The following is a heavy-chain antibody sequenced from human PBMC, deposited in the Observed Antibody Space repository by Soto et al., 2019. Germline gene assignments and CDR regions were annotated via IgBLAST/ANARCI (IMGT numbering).Heavy chain of an antibody. J-gene: IGHJ4*01. CDR3: ARDVAGPHYYYDSSTPKSTFDY. D-gene: IGHD3-22*01. CDR1: GYTFTSYG. CDR2: ISAYNGNT. V-gene: IGHV1-18*04. Sequence: ASVKVSCKASGYTFTSYGISWVRQAPGQGLEWMGWISAYNGNTNYAQKLQGRVTMTTDTSTSTAYMELRSLRSDDTAVYYCARDVAGPHYYYDSSTPKSTFDYWG.